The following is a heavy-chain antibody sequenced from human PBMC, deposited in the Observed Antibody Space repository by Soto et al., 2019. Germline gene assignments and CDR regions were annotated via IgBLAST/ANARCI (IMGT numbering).Heavy chain of an antibody. CDR2: IIPIFGTA. J-gene: IGHJ6*02. CDR3: AKVRYSSPMGYYYGMDV. Sequence: QAQLEQSGGEVKKPGSSVKVSCKASRVAFSKFIVTWVRQAPGLGLEGLGGIIPIFGTANYAQKFQGRVTITADESTSTSYMEVNNLRSEDTAVYYCAKVRYSSPMGYYYGMDVWGQGTTVTVSS. V-gene: IGHV1-69*01. D-gene: IGHD6-19*01. CDR1: RVAFSKFI.